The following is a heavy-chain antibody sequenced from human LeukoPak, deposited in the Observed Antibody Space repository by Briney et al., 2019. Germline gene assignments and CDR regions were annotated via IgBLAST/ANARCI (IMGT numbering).Heavy chain of an antibody. V-gene: IGHV4-34*01. CDR2: INHSGST. CDR1: GASFSGYY. Sequence: SETLSLTCAVYGASFSGYYWSWIRQPPGKGLEWIGEINHSGSTNYNPSLKSRVTISVDTSKNQFSLKLSSVTAADTAVYYCARGTGTMIYWGQGTLVTVSS. J-gene: IGHJ4*02. D-gene: IGHD1-1*01. CDR3: ARGTGTMIY.